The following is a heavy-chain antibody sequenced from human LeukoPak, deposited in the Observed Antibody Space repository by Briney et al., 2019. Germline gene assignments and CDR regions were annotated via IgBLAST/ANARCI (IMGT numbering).Heavy chain of an antibody. D-gene: IGHD4-17*01. J-gene: IGHJ3*02. CDR1: GGSISSYY. V-gene: IGHV4-4*07. CDR3: ARGDYGDADFAFDI. CDR2: IYTSGST. Sequence: SETLSLTCTVSGGSISSYYWSWIRQPAGKGLEWIGRIYTSGSTYYNPSLKSRVTISVDTSKNQFSLKLSSVTAADTAVYYCARGDYGDADFAFDIWGQGTMVTVSS.